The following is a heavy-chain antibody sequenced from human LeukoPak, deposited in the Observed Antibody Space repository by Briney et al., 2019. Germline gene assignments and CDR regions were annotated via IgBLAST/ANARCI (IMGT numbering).Heavy chain of an antibody. V-gene: IGHV1-2*02. CDR3: ARGGPPKTWIQLWGWFDP. D-gene: IGHD5-18*01. J-gene: IGHJ5*02. Sequence: GASVKVSCKASGNTFTGYYMHWVRQAPGQGLEWIGWINPDSGGTNYAEKFQGRVTMTRDTSISTAYMELSRLRSDDTAVYYCARGGPPKTWIQLWGWFDPWGQGTLVTVSS. CDR2: INPDSGGT. CDR1: GNTFTGYY.